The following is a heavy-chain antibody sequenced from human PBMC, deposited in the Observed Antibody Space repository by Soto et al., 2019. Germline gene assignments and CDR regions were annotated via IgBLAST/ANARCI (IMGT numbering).Heavy chain of an antibody. D-gene: IGHD6-19*01. J-gene: IGHJ4*02. CDR2: ISSSSSTI. CDR3: ARDRGSSGWWYYFDY. Sequence: GGSLRLSCAASGFTFSSYSMNWVRQAPGKGLEWVSYISSSSSTIYYADSVKGRFTISRDNAKNSLYLQMNSLRAEDTAVYYCARDRGSSGWWYYFDYWGQGTLVTVS. CDR1: GFTFSSYS. V-gene: IGHV3-48*01.